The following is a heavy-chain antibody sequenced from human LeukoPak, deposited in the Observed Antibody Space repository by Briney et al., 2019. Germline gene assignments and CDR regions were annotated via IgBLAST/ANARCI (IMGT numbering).Heavy chain of an antibody. Sequence: GGSLRLSCSASGFPFSDYDMTWVRQAPGKGLEWVSSISGLSTHIYYGDSVKGRFSISRDNARNSVYLQMNSLGVEDTAIYYCGRALPPDRTSSAGDLWGQGILVTVSS. CDR3: GRALPPDRTSSAGDL. CDR1: GFPFSDYD. J-gene: IGHJ4*02. V-gene: IGHV3-69-1*02. CDR2: ISGLSTHI. D-gene: IGHD6-25*01.